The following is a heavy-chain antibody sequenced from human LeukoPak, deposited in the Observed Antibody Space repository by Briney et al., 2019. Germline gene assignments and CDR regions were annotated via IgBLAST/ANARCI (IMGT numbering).Heavy chain of an antibody. Sequence: GGSLRLSCAASGFTFSSYGMHWVRQAPGKGLEWVANIKQDGSEKYYVDSVKGRFTISRDNAKNSLYLQMNSLRAEDTAVYYCARGLQSAVAGTRWFDPWGQGTLVTVSS. CDR2: IKQDGSEK. J-gene: IGHJ5*02. V-gene: IGHV3-7*05. CDR3: ARGLQSAVAGTRWFDP. CDR1: GFTFSSYG. D-gene: IGHD6-19*01.